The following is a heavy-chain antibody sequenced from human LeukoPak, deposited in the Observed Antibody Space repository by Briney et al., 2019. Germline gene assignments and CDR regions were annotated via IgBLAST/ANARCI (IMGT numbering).Heavy chain of an antibody. D-gene: IGHD6-13*01. J-gene: IGHJ6*03. Sequence: GGSLRLSCAASGFTFSSYWMSWDRQAPGKGLEWVADIKQDGSEKYYVDSVKGRFTISRDNAKNSLYLQMNSLRAEDTAVYYCARVGSGSSWSYYYYYYMDVWGKGTTVTVSS. CDR3: ARVGSGSSWSYYYYYYMDV. V-gene: IGHV3-7*01. CDR2: IKQDGSEK. CDR1: GFTFSSYW.